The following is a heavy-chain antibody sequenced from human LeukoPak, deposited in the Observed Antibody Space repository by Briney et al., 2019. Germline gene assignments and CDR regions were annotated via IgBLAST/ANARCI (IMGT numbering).Heavy chain of an antibody. CDR2: IHYSGST. D-gene: IGHD6-13*01. Sequence: DPSETLSLTCTVSGGSISSSSYYWGWIRQPPGKGLEWIGSIHYSGSTYYNPSLKSRVTISVDTSKNQFSLKLSSVTAADTAVYYCARHHTTYSSSWSLNDYWGQGTLVTVSS. J-gene: IGHJ4*02. V-gene: IGHV4-39*01. CDR3: ARHHTTYSSSWSLNDY. CDR1: GGSISSSSYY.